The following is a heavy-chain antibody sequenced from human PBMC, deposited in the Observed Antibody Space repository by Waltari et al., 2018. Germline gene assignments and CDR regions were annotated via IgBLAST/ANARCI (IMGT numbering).Heavy chain of an antibody. Sequence: EVQLLESGGGLVQPGGSLRLSCAASGFTFCRTAMGWVRQAPGKGLEWVSAISGSGGSTYYADSVKGRFTISRDNSKNTLYLQMNSLRAEDTAVYYCAKGSGHDYWGQGTLVTVSS. V-gene: IGHV3-23*01. CDR3: AKGSGHDY. D-gene: IGHD3-3*01. CDR1: GFTFCRTA. CDR2: ISGSGGST. J-gene: IGHJ4*02.